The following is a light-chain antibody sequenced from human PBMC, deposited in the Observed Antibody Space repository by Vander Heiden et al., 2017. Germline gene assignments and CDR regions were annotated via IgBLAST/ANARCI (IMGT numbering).Light chain of an antibody. CDR2: DDT. J-gene: IGLJ1*01. CDR3: QTYDISSDYV. CDR1: NIRSKS. V-gene: IGLV3-21*02. Sequence: SYVLTQPPSVSVAPGQTARISCGGNNIRSKSINWYQQKSGQAPVLVVYDDTDRPSGIPERFSGSKSGHTATLTITGVEAGDEADYYCQTYDISSDYVFGTGTMVTVL.